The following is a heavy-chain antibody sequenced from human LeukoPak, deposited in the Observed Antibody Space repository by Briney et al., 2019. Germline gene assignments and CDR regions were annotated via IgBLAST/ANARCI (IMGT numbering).Heavy chain of an antibody. CDR3: AKVRGSSWCPFDY. V-gene: IGHV3-11*01. J-gene: IGHJ4*02. CDR2: ISSSGSTI. CDR1: GFTFSDYY. Sequence: PGGSLRLSCAASGFTFSDYYMSWIRQAPGKGLEWVSYISSSGSTIYYADPVKGRFTISRDNAKNSLYLQMNSLRAEDTAVYYCAKVRGSSWCPFDYWGQGTLVTVSS. D-gene: IGHD6-13*01.